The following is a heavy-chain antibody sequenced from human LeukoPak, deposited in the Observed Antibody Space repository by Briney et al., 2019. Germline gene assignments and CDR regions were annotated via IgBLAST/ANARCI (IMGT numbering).Heavy chain of an antibody. CDR2: FYDTGST. CDR1: GDSISRSSFY. D-gene: IGHD2-15*01. V-gene: IGHV4-39*01. J-gene: IGHJ5*02. CDR3: ARIGGGSWRNPGYWFDP. Sequence: SETLSITCTVSGDSISRSSFYWGWIRQPPGEGLEWIGSFYDTGSTYYDPSLRSRVTISVDTSKNQFSLKLTSVTAADTAVYYCARIGGGSWRNPGYWFDPWGQGNLVTVSS.